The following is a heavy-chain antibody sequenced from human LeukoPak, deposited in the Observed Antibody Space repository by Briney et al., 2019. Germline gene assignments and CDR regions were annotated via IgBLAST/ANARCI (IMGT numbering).Heavy chain of an antibody. J-gene: IGHJ5*02. V-gene: IGHV3-23*01. D-gene: IGHD2-2*01. Sequence: AGSLTLSCAASGFTFSSYAMSWVRQAPGKGLEWVSAISGSGGSTYYADSVKGRFTISRDNSKNTLYLQMNSLRAEDTAVYYCAKDPGMVVVPRWFDPWGQGTLVTVSS. CDR1: GFTFSSYA. CDR2: ISGSGGST. CDR3: AKDPGMVVVPRWFDP.